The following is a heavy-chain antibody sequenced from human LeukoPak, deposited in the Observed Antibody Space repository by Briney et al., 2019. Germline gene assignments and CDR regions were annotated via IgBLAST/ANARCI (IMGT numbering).Heavy chain of an antibody. J-gene: IGHJ4*02. CDR2: ISAYDGNT. CDR3: VRDGYGSGKGFFDY. Sequence: GASVKVSCKASGYTFTSYGFTWVRQAPGQGPEWMGWISAYDGNTNSAQKFQGRVTMTTDTSTSTVYMELRSLRSDDTAVYYCVRDGYGSGKGFFDYWGQGALVTVSS. V-gene: IGHV1-18*01. CDR1: GYTFTSYG. D-gene: IGHD3-10*01.